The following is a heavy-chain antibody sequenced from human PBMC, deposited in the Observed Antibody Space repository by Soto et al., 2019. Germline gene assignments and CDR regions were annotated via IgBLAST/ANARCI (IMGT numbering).Heavy chain of an antibody. D-gene: IGHD6-19*01. J-gene: IGHJ4*02. CDR3: ARWSGSGWPPYFDC. CDR1: GGSITTYY. Sequence: QVQLQESGPGLVKPSETLSLTCTVSGGSITTYYWSWIRQPPGKGLEWIGYIYYSGSTNYNPSLTSSVTISVDTSKRPFSLKLSSVTAADTAVYFCARWSGSGWPPYFDCWGQGTLVTVSS. CDR2: IYYSGST. V-gene: IGHV4-59*01.